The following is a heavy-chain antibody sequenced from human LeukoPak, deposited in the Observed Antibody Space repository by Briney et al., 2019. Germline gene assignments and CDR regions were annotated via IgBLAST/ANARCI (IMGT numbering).Heavy chain of an antibody. CDR3: VAGSGGDEWEPYGFDY. J-gene: IGHJ4*02. Sequence: SGGSLRLSCAASGFTFSSYAMSWIRQPPGKGLEWIGSIYHSGSNYYNPSLKSRVTISVDTSKNQFSLKLNSVTAADTAVYYCVAGSGGDEWEPYGFDYWGQGTLVTVYS. D-gene: IGHD1-26*01. CDR1: GFTFSSYA. V-gene: IGHV4-38-2*01. CDR2: IYHSGSN.